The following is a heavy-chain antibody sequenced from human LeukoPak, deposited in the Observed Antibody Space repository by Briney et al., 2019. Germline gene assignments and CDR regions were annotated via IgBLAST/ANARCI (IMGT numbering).Heavy chain of an antibody. V-gene: IGHV3-21*01. CDR3: ARGGRGYDYVWGNYRPTY. CDR2: SSSGSSYI. D-gene: IGHD3-16*02. Sequence: GGSLRLSCAASGFTFSSYTMNLVRQAPGKGLEWVSSSSSGSSYIYFADSVKGRFTISRDNAKNSLYLQMNSLRAEDTAVYYCARGGRGYDYVWGNYRPTYWGQGTLVTVSS. CDR1: GFTFSSYT. J-gene: IGHJ4*02.